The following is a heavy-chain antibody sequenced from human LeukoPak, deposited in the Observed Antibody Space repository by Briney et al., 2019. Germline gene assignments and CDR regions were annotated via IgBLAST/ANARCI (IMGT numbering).Heavy chain of an antibody. J-gene: IGHJ4*02. CDR1: GYSFATYW. CDR3: ARRYGSGSYYRFDY. Sequence: GEPLKISCRGSGYSFATYWIGWVRQMPGKGLEWMGIIYLADSDTIYSPSFQGQVTISDDKSLSTASLQWSSLKASDTAMYYCARRYGSGSYYRFDYWGQGTLVTVSS. D-gene: IGHD3-10*01. CDR2: IYLADSDT. V-gene: IGHV5-51*01.